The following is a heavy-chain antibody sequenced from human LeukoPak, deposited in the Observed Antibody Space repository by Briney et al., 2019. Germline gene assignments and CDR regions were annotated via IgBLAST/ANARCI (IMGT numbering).Heavy chain of an antibody. J-gene: IGHJ4*02. Sequence: PGGSLRLSCAASGFTFTNYWMTWVRQAPGKGLEWVANIKQDGSEKYYVDSVKGRFTISRDNTKSPLYLHMNSLRAEDTAIFYCATVRWGGSEFWGQGTLVTVSS. D-gene: IGHD3-10*01. CDR2: IKQDGSEK. CDR1: GFTFTNYW. CDR3: ATVRWGGSEF. V-gene: IGHV3-7*01.